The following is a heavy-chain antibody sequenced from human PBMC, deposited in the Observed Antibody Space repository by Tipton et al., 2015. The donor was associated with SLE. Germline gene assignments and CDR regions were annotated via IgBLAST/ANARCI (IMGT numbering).Heavy chain of an antibody. D-gene: IGHD1-1*01. CDR1: GGSISSSSYY. J-gene: IGHJ4*02. CDR3: ARLETGTTSNFDY. V-gene: IGHV4-39*01. CDR2: INHSGST. Sequence: TLSLPCTVSGGSISSSSYYWGWIRQPPGKGLEWIGEINHSGSTNYNPSLKNRVTISVDTSKNQFSLKLSSVTAADTAVYYCARLETGTTSNFDYWGQGTLVTVSS.